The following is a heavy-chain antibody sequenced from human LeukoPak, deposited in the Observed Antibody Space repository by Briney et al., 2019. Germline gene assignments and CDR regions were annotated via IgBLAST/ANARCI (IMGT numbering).Heavy chain of an antibody. CDR2: IHTAGRT. V-gene: IGHV3-53*01. CDR1: GFTISDRH. D-gene: IGHD2-2*01. CDR3: ARGVTQTGYAPDY. Sequence: PGGSLRLSCAASGFTISDRHMNWVRPAPGMGLEWVSVIHTAGRTYYADSVKGRFTISRDNSKNTVYLQMQSLRADDTAVYYCARGVTQTGYAPDYWGQGTLVTVSS. J-gene: IGHJ4*02.